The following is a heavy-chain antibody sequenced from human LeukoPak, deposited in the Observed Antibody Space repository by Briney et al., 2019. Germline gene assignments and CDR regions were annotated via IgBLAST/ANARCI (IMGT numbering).Heavy chain of an antibody. Sequence: PSETLSLTCAVSGGSISSGGYSWSWIRQPPGKGLEWIGYIYYSGSTYYNPSLKSRVTISVDTSKNQFSLKLSSVTAADTAVYYCASKFSSSWYNSVHYYYMDVWGKGTTVTVSS. CDR2: IYYSGST. J-gene: IGHJ6*03. V-gene: IGHV4-30-4*07. CDR3: ASKFSSSWYNSVHYYYMDV. D-gene: IGHD6-13*01. CDR1: GGSISSGGYS.